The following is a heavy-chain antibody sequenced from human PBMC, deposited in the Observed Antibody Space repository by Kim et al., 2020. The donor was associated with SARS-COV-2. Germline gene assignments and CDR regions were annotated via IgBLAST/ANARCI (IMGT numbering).Heavy chain of an antibody. V-gene: IGHV1-69*13. CDR3: ARGPLGYDILTGYSD. D-gene: IGHD3-9*01. J-gene: IGHJ4*02. Sequence: SVKVSCKASGGTFSSYAISWVRQAPGQGLEWMGGIIPIFGTANYAQKFQGRVTITADESTSTAYMELSSLRSEDTAVYYCARGPLGYDILTGYSDWGQGTLVTVSS. CDR1: GGTFSSYA. CDR2: IIPIFGTA.